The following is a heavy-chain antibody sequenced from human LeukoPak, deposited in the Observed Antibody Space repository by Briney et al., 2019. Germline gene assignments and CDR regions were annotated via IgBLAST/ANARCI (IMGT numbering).Heavy chain of an antibody. CDR3: AMYDSSGYRHFHH. CDR1: GYTFTNYD. CDR2: TNPNSANT. J-gene: IGHJ1*01. V-gene: IGHV1-8*01. D-gene: IGHD3-22*01. Sequence: GASVKVSCKASGYTFTNYDINWVRQATGQGLEWMGWTNPNSANTGYAQKFRGRVAMTRNTSISTAYMDLSSLRYEDTAVYYCAMYDSSGYRHFHHWGQGTLVTVSS.